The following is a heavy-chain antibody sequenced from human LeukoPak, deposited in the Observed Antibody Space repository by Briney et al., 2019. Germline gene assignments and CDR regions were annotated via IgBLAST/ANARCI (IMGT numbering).Heavy chain of an antibody. Sequence: SETLSLTCTVSGGSISSFQWSWIRQPPGKALEWIGYIYSSGNINYNPSLRSRVTMSLDTSKNQFSLKLTSVTAADTAVYYCARRVMEGITRISVFDYWGRGTLVTVSS. CDR2: IYSSGNI. V-gene: IGHV4-4*09. CDR1: GGSISSFQ. D-gene: IGHD2-15*01. CDR3: ARRVMEGITRISVFDY. J-gene: IGHJ4*02.